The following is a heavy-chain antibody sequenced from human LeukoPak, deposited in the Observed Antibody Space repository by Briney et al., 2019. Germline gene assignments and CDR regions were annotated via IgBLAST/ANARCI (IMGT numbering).Heavy chain of an antibody. V-gene: IGHV3-23*01. CDR2: TSGSGVNT. D-gene: IGHD3-16*01. Sequence: GGSLRLSCAASGFTFSAYAMTWVRQAPGKGLEWASATSGSGVNTYYADSVKGRFTISRDNSKNTLYLQMSSLRAEDTAVYYCAKARGGEALDYWGQGTLVTVSS. CDR3: AKARGGEALDY. CDR1: GFTFSAYA. J-gene: IGHJ4*02.